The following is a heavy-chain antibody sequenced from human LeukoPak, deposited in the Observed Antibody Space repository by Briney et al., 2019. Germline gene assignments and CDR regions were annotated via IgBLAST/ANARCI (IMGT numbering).Heavy chain of an antibody. CDR1: GFTFSSYG. J-gene: IGHJ4*02. CDR2: IRYDGSDK. D-gene: IGHD5-24*01. CDR3: ARLHVEMATILPWYFDY. Sequence: GGSLRLSCAASGFTFSSYGMHWVRQAPGKGLEWVSFIRYDGSDKYYADSVRGRFTISRDNSKNTLYLQMHSLRAEDTAVYYCARLHVEMATILPWYFDYWGQGTLVTVSS. V-gene: IGHV3-30*02.